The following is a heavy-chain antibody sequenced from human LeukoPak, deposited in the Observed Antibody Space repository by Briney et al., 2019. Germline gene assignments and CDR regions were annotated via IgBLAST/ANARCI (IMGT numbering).Heavy chain of an antibody. CDR1: GFTFSSYS. Sequence: KTGGSLRLSCAASGFTFSSYSMNWVRQAPGKGLEWVSSISSSSSYIYYADSVKGRFTISRDNAKNSLYLQMNSLRAEDTAVYYCARDRHYDRGFDYWGQGTLVTVSS. V-gene: IGHV3-21*01. J-gene: IGHJ4*02. D-gene: IGHD3-22*01. CDR2: ISSSSSYI. CDR3: ARDRHYDRGFDY.